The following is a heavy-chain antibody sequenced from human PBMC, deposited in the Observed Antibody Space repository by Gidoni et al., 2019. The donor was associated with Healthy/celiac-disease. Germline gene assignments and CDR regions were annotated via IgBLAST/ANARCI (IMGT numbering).Heavy chain of an antibody. CDR3: AKDFVYDSSGYYSGHDWFDP. V-gene: IGHV3-23*01. Sequence: EVQLLESGGGLVQPGGSLRLSSAASGFTFSSYAMSWVRQAPGKGLEWVSAISGSGGSTYYADSVKGRFTISRDNSKNTLYLQMNSLRAEDTAVYYCAKDFVYDSSGYYSGHDWFDPWGQGTLVTVSS. D-gene: IGHD3-22*01. J-gene: IGHJ5*02. CDR1: GFTFSSYA. CDR2: ISGSGGST.